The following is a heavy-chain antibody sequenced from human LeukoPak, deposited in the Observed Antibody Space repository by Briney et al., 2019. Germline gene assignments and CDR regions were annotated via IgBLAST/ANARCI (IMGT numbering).Heavy chain of an antibody. CDR1: GFTFDDYA. CDR2: INWNSVSI. J-gene: IGHJ4*02. Sequence: GGSLRLSCAASGFTFDDYAMHWVRQAPGKGLERVSSINWNSVSIGYADSVKGRFTISRDNAKNSLYLQMNNLRAEDMALYYCAKGSSYTETYYFDYWGQGTLVTVSS. D-gene: IGHD2-2*02. CDR3: AKGSSYTETYYFDY. V-gene: IGHV3-9*03.